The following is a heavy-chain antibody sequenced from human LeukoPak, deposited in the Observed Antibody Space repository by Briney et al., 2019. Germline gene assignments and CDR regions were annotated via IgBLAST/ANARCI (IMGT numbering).Heavy chain of an antibody. J-gene: IGHJ6*03. Sequence: PGGSLRLSCAASGFTFSNHGMHWVRQAPGKGLEWVAFIRYDGSNKYYADSVKGRFTISRDNSKNTLYLQMNSLRAEDTAVYYCAKVGTMGYCSGGSCSTPLYYYYYMDVWGKGTTVTVSS. CDR3: AKVGTMGYCSGGSCSTPLYYYYYMDV. D-gene: IGHD2-15*01. CDR2: IRYDGSNK. CDR1: GFTFSNHG. V-gene: IGHV3-30*02.